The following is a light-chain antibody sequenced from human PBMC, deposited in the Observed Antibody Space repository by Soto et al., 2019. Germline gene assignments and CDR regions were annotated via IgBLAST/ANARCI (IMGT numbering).Light chain of an antibody. CDR1: SGSVSTSYY. J-gene: IGLJ2*01. CDR2: STD. Sequence: QAVVTQEPSFSVSPGGTVTLTCGLTSGSVSTSYYPSWYQQTPGQAPRTLIYSTDTRSSGVPDRFSGSILGNKAALTITGAKADDESVYYCVLYMGSGISLFGGGTKLTVL. V-gene: IGLV8-61*01. CDR3: VLYMGSGISL.